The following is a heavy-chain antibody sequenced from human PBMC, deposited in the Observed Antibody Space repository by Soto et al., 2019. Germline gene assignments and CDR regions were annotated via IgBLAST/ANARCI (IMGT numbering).Heavy chain of an antibody. V-gene: IGHV1-2*02. Sequence: ASVEVSCETSGYTFKLYYMHWVRQAPGQGLEWMGWINSNSGDTYYAQDFQGRIIMTRDKSTTTVFMELNSLKSDDTGVYYCPRGMDVWGQGTTVTVSS. CDR1: GYTFKLYY. J-gene: IGHJ6*02. CDR2: INSNSGDT. CDR3: PRGMDV.